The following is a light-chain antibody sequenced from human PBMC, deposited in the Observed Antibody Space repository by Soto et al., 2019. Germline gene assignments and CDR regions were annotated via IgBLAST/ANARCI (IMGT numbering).Light chain of an antibody. CDR2: GAS. CDR1: QSLSSSY. J-gene: IGKJ5*01. Sequence: ENLFTQSPGTLSLSPGERATLSCRASQSLSSSYLAWYQQKPGQAPRLLIYGASTRATGIPARFSGSGSGTDFTLTISSLEPEDSAVYYCQQRHMSPITFGQGTRLEIK. V-gene: IGKV3-20*01. CDR3: QQRHMSPIT.